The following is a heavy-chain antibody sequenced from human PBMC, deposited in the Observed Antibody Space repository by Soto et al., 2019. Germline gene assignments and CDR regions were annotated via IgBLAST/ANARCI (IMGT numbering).Heavy chain of an antibody. CDR1: DASVSKYY. Sequence: SETLSLTCSVSDASVSKYYWSWIRQPPGKGLEWIGYISHTGYTSYNPSLESRLTISMDRSKNQLSLNLNSVTTADTAVYYCARGQLLFAYWGQGTPVTVSS. V-gene: IGHV4-59*02. J-gene: IGHJ4*02. CDR2: ISHTGYT. D-gene: IGHD3-10*02. CDR3: ARGQLLFAY.